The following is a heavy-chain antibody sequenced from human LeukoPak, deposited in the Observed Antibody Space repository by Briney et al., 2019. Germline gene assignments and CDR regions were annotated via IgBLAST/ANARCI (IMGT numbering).Heavy chain of an antibody. Sequence: VASVKVSCKASGYTFTGYYMHWVRQAPGQGLEWMGWINPNSGGTNYAQKFQGRVTMTRDTSISTAYMELSGLRSDDTAVYYCARAGIVVVRNWFDPWGQGTLVTVSS. CDR2: INPNSGGT. D-gene: IGHD2-2*01. CDR1: GYTFTGYY. J-gene: IGHJ5*02. CDR3: ARAGIVVVRNWFDP. V-gene: IGHV1-2*02.